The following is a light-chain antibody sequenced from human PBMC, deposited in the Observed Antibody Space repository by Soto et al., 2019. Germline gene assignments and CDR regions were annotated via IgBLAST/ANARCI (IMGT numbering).Light chain of an antibody. CDR1: QDVSNY. CDR2: DAS. CDR3: QQYYSFPQT. J-gene: IGKJ1*01. V-gene: IGKV1-33*01. Sequence: DIQMTQSPSSLSASVGDRVTITCQASQDVSNYLNWYQQKLGKAPKLLIYDASTLQSGVPSRFSGSGSGTDFTLTISCLQSEDFATYYCQQYYSFPQTFGQGTKVDIK.